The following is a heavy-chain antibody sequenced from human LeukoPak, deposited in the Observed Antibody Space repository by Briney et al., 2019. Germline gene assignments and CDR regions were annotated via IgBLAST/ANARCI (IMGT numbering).Heavy chain of an antibody. CDR2: IYPGDSDT. D-gene: IGHD1-26*01. CDR3: ARLPSPYSGSYNYFDY. Sequence: GESLKISCKGSGYSFTSYWIGWVRQMPGKGLEWMGIIYPGDSDTRYSPSFQGQVTISADKSISTAYLQWSSLKASDTAMYYCARLPSPYSGSYNYFDYWGRGTLVSVSS. V-gene: IGHV5-51*01. CDR1: GYSFTSYW. J-gene: IGHJ4*02.